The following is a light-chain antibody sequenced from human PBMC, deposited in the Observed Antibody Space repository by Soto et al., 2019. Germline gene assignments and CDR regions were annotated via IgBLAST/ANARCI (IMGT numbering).Light chain of an antibody. CDR1: QSISNW. J-gene: IGKJ1*01. Sequence: DIQMTQSPSTLSASVGDRVTITCRASQSISNWLAWYQQKPGKAPKLLIYQASSLESGVPSGFSGSGSGTEFTLTISSLQPDDFATYYCQQYSSYWTFGQGTKVEIK. CDR3: QQYSSYWT. V-gene: IGKV1-5*03. CDR2: QAS.